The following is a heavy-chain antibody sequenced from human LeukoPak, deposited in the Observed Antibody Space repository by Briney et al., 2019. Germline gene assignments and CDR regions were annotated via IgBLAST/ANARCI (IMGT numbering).Heavy chain of an antibody. Sequence: PSETLSLTCTVSGYSISSGYFRGWIRQPPGKGLEWIGSIYHSGTTYYNPSLKSRATISVDTSKNQFSLKLSSVTAADTAVYYCARHYYDSSGYPLYFDYWGQGALVTVSS. CDR2: IYHSGTT. CDR3: ARHYYDSSGYPLYFDY. V-gene: IGHV4-38-2*02. CDR1: GYSISSGYF. J-gene: IGHJ4*02. D-gene: IGHD3-22*01.